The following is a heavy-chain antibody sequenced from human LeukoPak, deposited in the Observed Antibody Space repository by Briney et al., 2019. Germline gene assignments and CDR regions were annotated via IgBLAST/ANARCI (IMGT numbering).Heavy chain of an antibody. D-gene: IGHD3-10*01. CDR3: AADQFGYYYGSGNYP. Sequence: SVKVSCKASGFTFTNSSVLWVRQPRGQRREGIGWGVVCRCNTNYAQKFQERVTNTRDMSTSTAYMELSSLRSEDTAVYYCAADQFGYYYGSGNYPWGQGTLVTVSS. CDR1: GFTFTNSS. CDR2: GVVCRCNT. V-gene: IGHV1-58*01. J-gene: IGHJ5*02.